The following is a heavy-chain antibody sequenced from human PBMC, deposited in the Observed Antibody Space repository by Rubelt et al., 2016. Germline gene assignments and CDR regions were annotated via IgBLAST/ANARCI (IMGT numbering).Heavy chain of an antibody. CDR2: ISGSGGTS. J-gene: IGHJ4*02. Sequence: SRGGLVQPGGSLRVSCAASGFTFSRYAMNWVRQAPGKGLEWVSTISGSGGTSYYADSVRARFTISRDNSKNTLYLRINSLRAEDTAVYYCATPSPGIGPYYFDYWGQGTLVTVSS. V-gene: IGHV3-23*01. D-gene: IGHD3-10*01. CDR1: GFTFSRYA. CDR3: ATPSPGIGPYYFDY.